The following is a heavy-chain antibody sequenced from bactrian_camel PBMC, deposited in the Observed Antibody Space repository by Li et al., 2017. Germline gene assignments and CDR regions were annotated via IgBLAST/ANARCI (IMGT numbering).Heavy chain of an antibody. CDR2: ISRNT. CDR1: GNTWSNYA. V-gene: IGHV3-2*01. J-gene: IGHJ7*01. Sequence: HVQLVESGGGSVQAGGSLRLTCVISGNTWSNYAMGRFRQAPGKGLEWVSSISRNTYYADSVKGRFTISRDNAKNTVYLQMNSLKPEDTAMYYCTKSLNYNMDNWGKGTQVTV.